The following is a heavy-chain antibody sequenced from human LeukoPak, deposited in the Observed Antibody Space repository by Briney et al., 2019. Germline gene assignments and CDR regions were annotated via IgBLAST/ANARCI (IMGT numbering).Heavy chain of an antibody. CDR2: IGTSSSTI. J-gene: IGHJ4*02. CDR1: GFTFSSYG. V-gene: IGHV3-48*02. D-gene: IGHD4-23*01. CDR3: ARHDYGGNSGDY. Sequence: PGGPLRLSCAASGFTFSSYGMNWVRQAPGKGLEWVSYIGTSSSTIYYADSVKRRFTISRDNAKNSLYLQMNSLRDEDTAVYYCARHDYGGNSGDYWGQGTLVTVSS.